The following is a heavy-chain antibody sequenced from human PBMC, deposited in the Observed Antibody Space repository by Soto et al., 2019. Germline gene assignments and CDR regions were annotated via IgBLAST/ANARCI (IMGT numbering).Heavy chain of an antibody. CDR3: ARGRYQLLYDWFDP. V-gene: IGHV3-30-3*01. Sequence: QVQLVESGGGVVQPGRSLRLSCAASGFTFSSYAMHWVRQAPGKGLEWVAVISYDGSNKYYADSVKGRFTISRDNSKNTRDLQMNSLRAEDTAVYFCARGRYQLLYDWFDPWGQGTLVTVSS. CDR1: GFTFSSYA. D-gene: IGHD2-2*02. J-gene: IGHJ5*02. CDR2: ISYDGSNK.